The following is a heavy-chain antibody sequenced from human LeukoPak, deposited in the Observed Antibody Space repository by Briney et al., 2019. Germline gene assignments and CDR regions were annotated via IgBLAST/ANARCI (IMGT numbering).Heavy chain of an antibody. CDR3: ARYGDPSLDPYYYYGMDV. CDR1: GFTFSSYS. CDR2: ISSSSSYI. D-gene: IGHD4-17*01. J-gene: IGHJ6*02. Sequence: GGSLRLSCAASGFTFSSYSMNWVRQAPGKGLEWVSSISSSSSYIYYADSVKGRFTISKDNAKNSLYLQMNSLRAEDTAVYYCARYGDPSLDPYYYYGMDVWGQGTTVTVSS. V-gene: IGHV3-21*01.